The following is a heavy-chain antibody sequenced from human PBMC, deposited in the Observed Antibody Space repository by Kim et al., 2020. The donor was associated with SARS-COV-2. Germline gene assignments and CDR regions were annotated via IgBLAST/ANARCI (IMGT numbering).Heavy chain of an antibody. J-gene: IGHJ4*02. Sequence: KYYADSVKGRFTISRDNSKNTLYLQMNSLRAEDTAVYYCARGPSSGYFDYWGQGTLVTVSS. CDR3: ARGPSSGYFDY. CDR2: K. D-gene: IGHD3-22*01. V-gene: IGHV3-33*01.